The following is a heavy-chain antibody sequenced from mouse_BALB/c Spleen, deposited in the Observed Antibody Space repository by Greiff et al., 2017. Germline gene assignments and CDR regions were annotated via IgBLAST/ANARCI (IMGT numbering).Heavy chain of an antibody. CDR2: ISYDGSN. V-gene: IGHV3-6*02. Sequence: DVKLQESGPGLVKPSQSLSLTCSVTGYSITSGYYWNWIRQFPGNKLEWMGYISYDGSNNYNPSLKNRISITRDTSKNQFFLKLNSVTTEDTATYYCARDRGGYYGIFWFAYWGQGTLVTVSA. D-gene: IGHD2-1*01. J-gene: IGHJ3*01. CDR3: ARDRGGYYGIFWFAY. CDR1: GYSITSGYY.